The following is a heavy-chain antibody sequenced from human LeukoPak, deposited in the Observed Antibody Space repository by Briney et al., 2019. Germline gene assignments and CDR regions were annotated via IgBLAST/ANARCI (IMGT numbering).Heavy chain of an antibody. CDR2: IYHSGST. CDR3: ARGNSGYDPFDY. CDR1: GGSISSGGYC. Sequence: SQTLSLTCTVSGGSISSGGYCWSWIRQPPGQGLEWVGYIYHSGSTYYNPSLKSRVTISVDRSKNQFSLKLSSVTAADTAVYYCARGNSGYDPFDYWGQGTLVTVSS. V-gene: IGHV4-30-2*01. J-gene: IGHJ4*02. D-gene: IGHD5-12*01.